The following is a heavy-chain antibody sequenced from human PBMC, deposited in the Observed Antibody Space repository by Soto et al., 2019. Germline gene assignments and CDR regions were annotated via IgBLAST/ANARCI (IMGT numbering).Heavy chain of an antibody. CDR1: GFSISNNNW. CDR2: IYHTGIT. V-gene: IGHV4-4*02. D-gene: IGHD6-13*01. J-gene: IGHJ6*02. Sequence: KTSETLSLTCAVSGFSISNNNWWSCVRQPPGQGLELVWDIYHTGITNYSPSLKSRVTISVDKSKNQFSLKLTSVTAADTAVYYCARFSSSGLYYYFGMDVWGQGTKVTVSS. CDR3: ARFSSSGLYYYFGMDV.